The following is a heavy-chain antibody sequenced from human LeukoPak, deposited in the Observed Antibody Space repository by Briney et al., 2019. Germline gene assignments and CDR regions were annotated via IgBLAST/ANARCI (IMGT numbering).Heavy chain of an antibody. CDR2: ITGSGGTT. Sequence: GGSLRLSCAGSGFSFRSYPMTWVRQAPGKGLEWVSVITGSGGTTYYADSVKGRFTISRDNSKNTVYLQMNSLRAEDTAVHYCGKSAPYYYDSGGYYQPIDYWGQGTLVTVSS. V-gene: IGHV3-23*01. CDR1: GFSFRSYP. J-gene: IGHJ4*02. CDR3: GKSAPYYYDSGGYYQPIDY. D-gene: IGHD3-22*01.